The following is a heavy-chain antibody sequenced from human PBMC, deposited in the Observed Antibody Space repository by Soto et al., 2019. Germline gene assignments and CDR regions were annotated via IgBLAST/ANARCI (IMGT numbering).Heavy chain of an antibody. V-gene: IGHV3-23*01. D-gene: IGHD3-22*01. CDR2: ISGSGGST. Sequence: PGGSLRLSCAASGFTFSSYAMSWVRQAPGKGLEWVSAISGSGGSTYYADSVKGRFTISRDNSKNTLYLQMNSLRAEDTAVYYCAKQNYYDSSGYSPLDYWGQGTLVTVSS. CDR3: AKQNYYDSSGYSPLDY. CDR1: GFTFSSYA. J-gene: IGHJ4*02.